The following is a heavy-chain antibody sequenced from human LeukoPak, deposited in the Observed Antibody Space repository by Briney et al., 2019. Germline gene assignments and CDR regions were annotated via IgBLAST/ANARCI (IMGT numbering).Heavy chain of an antibody. CDR3: AKELGDPDY. D-gene: IGHD1-26*01. CDR2: ISYAGSNK. J-gene: IGHJ4*02. V-gene: IGHV3-30*18. CDR1: GFTFSNYG. Sequence: PGRSLRLSCTGSGFTFSNYGIRWVRQAPGKGLEWVAVISYAGSNKYYAESVKGRFTISRDNSKNTVYLQMNSLRAEDTAVYYCAKELGDPDYWGQGTLVTVYS.